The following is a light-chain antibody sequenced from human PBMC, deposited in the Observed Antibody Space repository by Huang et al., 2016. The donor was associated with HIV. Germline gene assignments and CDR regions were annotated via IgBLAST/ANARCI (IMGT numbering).Light chain of an antibody. J-gene: IGKJ2*01. CDR2: LGS. CDR3: MEALKTPYT. V-gene: IGKV2-28*01. CDR1: QSLLHTNAYNY. Sequence: DIVMIQSPLSLPVTPGEPASISCRSSQSLLHTNAYNYLDWYLQKPGQSPQRLIYLGSSRAPGVPDRFNVGGSGTRFSLNISRVEAEDAGIYYCMEALKTPYTFGQGTKLEIK.